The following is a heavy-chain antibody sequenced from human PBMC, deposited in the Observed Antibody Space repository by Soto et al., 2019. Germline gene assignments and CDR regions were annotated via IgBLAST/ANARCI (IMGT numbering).Heavy chain of an antibody. CDR2: ISGYNGDT. Sequence: ASVKVSCKASGYTFTSYGISWVQQAPGQGLEWMGWISGYNGDTNYAQKLQGRVTMTTDTSTSTAYVELRSLRSDDTAVYYCARGITEVTQLIDYWGQGTLVTVSS. CDR1: GYTFTSYG. V-gene: IGHV1-18*04. J-gene: IGHJ4*02. CDR3: ARGITEVTQLIDY. D-gene: IGHD1-20*01.